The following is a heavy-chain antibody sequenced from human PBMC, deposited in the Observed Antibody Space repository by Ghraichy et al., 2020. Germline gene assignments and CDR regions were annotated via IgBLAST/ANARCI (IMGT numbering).Heavy chain of an antibody. Sequence: ASVKVSCKASGYTFTGYYMHWVRQAPGQGLEWMGWINPNSGGTNYAQKFQGRVTMTRDTSISTAYMELSRLRSDDTAVYYCARDLGNVVVVHTDYWGQGTLVTVSS. CDR3: ARDLGNVVVVHTDY. J-gene: IGHJ4*02. CDR2: INPNSGGT. V-gene: IGHV1-2*02. CDR1: GYTFTGYY. D-gene: IGHD3-22*01.